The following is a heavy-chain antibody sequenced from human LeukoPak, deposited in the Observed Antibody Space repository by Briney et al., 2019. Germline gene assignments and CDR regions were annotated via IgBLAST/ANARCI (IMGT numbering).Heavy chain of an antibody. J-gene: IGHJ5*02. Sequence: PGGALRLSCAASGFTFSSYGMHWVRQAPGKGLEGVAIISHDGNNKYYADPVKGRFAISRDNSKNTLYLQMNSLRAEDTAVYYCAKEYLSGFDPWGQGTLVTVSS. CDR3: AKEYLSGFDP. CDR2: ISHDGNNK. CDR1: GFTFSSYG. D-gene: IGHD1-14*01. V-gene: IGHV3-30*18.